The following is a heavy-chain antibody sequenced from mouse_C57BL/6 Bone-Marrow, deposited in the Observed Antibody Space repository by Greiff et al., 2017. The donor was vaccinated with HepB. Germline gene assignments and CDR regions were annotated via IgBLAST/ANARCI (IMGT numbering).Heavy chain of an antibody. J-gene: IGHJ2*01. D-gene: IGHD4-1*01. Sequence: EVKLQQSGPELVKPGASVKISCKASGYTFTDYYMNWVKQSHGKSLEWIGDINPNNGGTSYNQKFKGKATLTVDKSSSTAYMELRSLTSEDSAVYYCARGGIKLGYWGQGTTLTVSS. CDR1: GYTFTDYY. CDR3: ARGGIKLGY. V-gene: IGHV1-26*01. CDR2: INPNNGGT.